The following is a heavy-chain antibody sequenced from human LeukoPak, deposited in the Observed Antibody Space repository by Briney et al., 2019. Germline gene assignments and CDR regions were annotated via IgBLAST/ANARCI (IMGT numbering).Heavy chain of an antibody. V-gene: IGHV3-53*01. CDR1: YFTVSDNY. J-gene: IGHJ5*02. CDR2: IHSTGTA. CDR3: VRGRRWFDP. Sequence: GGSLRLSCAATYFTVSDNYMNWVRQAPGKGLEWVAVIHSTGTAYYADSVRGRFTISRDNSENSLYFQMNGLRAEDTAVYYCVRGRRWFDPWGQGTLVIVSS.